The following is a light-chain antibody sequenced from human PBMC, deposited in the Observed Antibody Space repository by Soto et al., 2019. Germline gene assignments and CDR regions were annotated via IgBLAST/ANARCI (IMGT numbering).Light chain of an antibody. CDR1: QSITFW. CDR3: QQYKSDFPT. CDR2: DXS. J-gene: IGKJ1*01. V-gene: IGKV1-5*01. Sequence: PRTQSPPTLPSIVGDRVTITXRASQSITFWLPWYQQKPGXPPNXXXYDXSGLETGGPSRLSGSGSGTEFTLPISSLQPDYFSNYYCQQYKSDFPTFGHGTKVEIK.